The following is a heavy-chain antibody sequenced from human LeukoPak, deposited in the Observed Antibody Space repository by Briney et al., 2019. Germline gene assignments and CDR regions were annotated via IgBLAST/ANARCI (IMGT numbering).Heavy chain of an antibody. Sequence: GGSLRLSCAASGFTFSDYYMSWIRQAPGKGLEWVSYISSSGSTIYYADSVKGRFTISRDNAKNSLYLQMNSLRAEDTAVYYCAKDLIGNYADYFDCWGQGTLVTVSS. V-gene: IGHV3-11*01. CDR1: GFTFSDYY. J-gene: IGHJ4*02. CDR2: ISSSGSTI. D-gene: IGHD1-7*01. CDR3: AKDLIGNYADYFDC.